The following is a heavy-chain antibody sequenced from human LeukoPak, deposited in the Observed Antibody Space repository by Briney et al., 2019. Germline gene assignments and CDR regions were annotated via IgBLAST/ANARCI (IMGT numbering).Heavy chain of an antibody. Sequence: GRSLRLSCAASGFTFDDYAMHWVRQAPRKGLGWVSGISWNSGSIGYADSVKGRFTISRDSAKSSLYLQMNSLRAEDTALYYCAKDGYYYGSGSYRVGPFDYWGQGTLDTVSS. J-gene: IGHJ4*02. V-gene: IGHV3-9*01. CDR1: GFTFDDYA. CDR2: ISWNSGSI. D-gene: IGHD3-10*01. CDR3: AKDGYYYGSGSYRVGPFDY.